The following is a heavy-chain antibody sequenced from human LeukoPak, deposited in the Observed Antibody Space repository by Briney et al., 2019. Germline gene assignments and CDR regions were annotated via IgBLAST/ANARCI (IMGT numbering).Heavy chain of an antibody. D-gene: IGHD3-9*01. Sequence: ASVKVSCKASGYTFTSYGISWVRQAPGQGLEWMGWISAYNGNTNYAQKLQGRVTMATDTSTSTAYMELRSLRSDDTAVYYCARPHSYYDILTGYDQDYFDYWGQGTLVTVSS. CDR1: GYTFTSYG. CDR3: ARPHSYYDILTGYDQDYFDY. V-gene: IGHV1-18*04. CDR2: ISAYNGNT. J-gene: IGHJ4*02.